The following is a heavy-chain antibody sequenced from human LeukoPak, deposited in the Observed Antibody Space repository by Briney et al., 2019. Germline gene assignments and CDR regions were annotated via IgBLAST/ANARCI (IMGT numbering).Heavy chain of an antibody. CDR3: TRGPPIDAFDI. CDR2: INSDGTST. CDR1: GFTFSSYW. V-gene: IGHV3-74*01. Sequence: PGGSLRLSCAASGFTFSSYWMHWVRQIPEKGLVWVSRINSDGTSTTYADSVKGRFTISRDNAKNTLYLQMDSLRVEDTAVYYCTRGPPIDAFDIWGQGTMVTVSS. J-gene: IGHJ3*02.